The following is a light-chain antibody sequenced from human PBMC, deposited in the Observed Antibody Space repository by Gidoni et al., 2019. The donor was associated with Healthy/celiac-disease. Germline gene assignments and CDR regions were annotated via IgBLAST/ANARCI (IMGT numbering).Light chain of an antibody. J-gene: IGKJ3*01. CDR1: QSVSSY. V-gene: IGKV3-11*01. CDR2: DAS. CDR3: QQRSNWPPGLT. Sequence: EIVLTQSPATLSLSPGERATLSCRASQSVSSYLAWYQQKPGQAHRLLIYDASNRATGIPARFSGSGSGTDFTLTISSLEPEDVAVYYCQQRSNWPPGLTFXPXTKVDIK.